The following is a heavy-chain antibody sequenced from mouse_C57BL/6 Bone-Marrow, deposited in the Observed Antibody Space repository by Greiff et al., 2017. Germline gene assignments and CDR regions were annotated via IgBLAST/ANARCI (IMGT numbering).Heavy chain of an antibody. J-gene: IGHJ4*01. Sequence: GGGLVQPKGSLKLSCAASGFSFNTYAMNWVRQAPGKGLEWVARIRSKSNNYATYYADSVKDRFTISRDDSESMLYLQMNNLKTEDTAMDYCAREGFICSMDYWGQGTSVTVSS. CDR3: AREGFICSMDY. D-gene: IGHD1-1*01. CDR2: IRSKSNNYAT. V-gene: IGHV10-1*01. CDR1: GFSFNTYA.